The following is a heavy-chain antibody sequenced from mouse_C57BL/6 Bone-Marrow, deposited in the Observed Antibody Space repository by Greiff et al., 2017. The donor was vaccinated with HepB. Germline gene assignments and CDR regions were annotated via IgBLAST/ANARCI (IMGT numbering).Heavy chain of an antibody. CDR1: GFTFSSYA. Sequence: EVKLMESGEGLVKPGGSLKLSCAASGFTFSSYAMSWVRQTPEKRLEWVAYISSGGDYIYYADTVKGRFTISRDNAKNNLYLQMSHLKSEDTAMYYCARVDDYDDYFDYWGQGTTLTVSS. CDR3: ARVDDYDDYFDY. CDR2: ISSGGDYI. J-gene: IGHJ2*01. D-gene: IGHD2-4*01. V-gene: IGHV5S21*01.